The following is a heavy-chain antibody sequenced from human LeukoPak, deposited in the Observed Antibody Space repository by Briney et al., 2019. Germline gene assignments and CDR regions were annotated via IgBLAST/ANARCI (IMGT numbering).Heavy chain of an antibody. Sequence: KPSETLSLTCTVSGGSISSYYWSWIRQPAGKGLEWIGRIYTSGSTNYNPSLKSRVTMSVDTSKNQFSLKLSSVTAADTAVYYCARHYDFWSGYSNWFDPWGQGTLVTVPS. CDR1: GGSISSYY. CDR2: IYTSGST. J-gene: IGHJ5*02. CDR3: ARHYDFWSGYSNWFDP. D-gene: IGHD3-3*01. V-gene: IGHV4-4*07.